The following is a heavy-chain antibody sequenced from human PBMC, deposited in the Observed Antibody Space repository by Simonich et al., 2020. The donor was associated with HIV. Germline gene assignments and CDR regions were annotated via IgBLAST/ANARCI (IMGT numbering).Heavy chain of an antibody. J-gene: IGHJ4*02. Sequence: QVQLQQWGAGLLKPSETLSLTCAVYGGSFSGYYWSWIRQPPGKGLGWIGEINHSGGTNYNPSLKSRVTRSVDTSKNQFSLKLSSVTAADTAVYYCAGSVADIVAAGFGFWGQGTLVTVSS. D-gene: IGHD5-12*01. CDR3: AGSVADIVAAGFGF. CDR2: INHSGGT. CDR1: GGSFSGYY. V-gene: IGHV4-34*01.